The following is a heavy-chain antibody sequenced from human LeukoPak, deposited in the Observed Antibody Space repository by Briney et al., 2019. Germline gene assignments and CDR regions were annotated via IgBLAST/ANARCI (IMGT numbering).Heavy chain of an antibody. J-gene: IGHJ4*02. CDR1: GFTFGSYA. CDR2: ISGNGGNT. D-gene: IGHD6-13*01. CDR3: AKDIAAAGTYFDY. V-gene: IGHV3-23*01. Sequence: GGSLRLSCAASGFTFGSYAMNWVRQAPGKGLEWVSTISGNGGNTFYVDSVKGRFTISRDNSKNTLYLQMNNLRAEDTAIYYCAKDIAAAGTYFDYWGQGTLVTVPS.